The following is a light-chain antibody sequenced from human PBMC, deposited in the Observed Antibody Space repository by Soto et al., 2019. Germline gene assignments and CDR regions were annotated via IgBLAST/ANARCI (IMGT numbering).Light chain of an antibody. CDR1: QRIRNY. CDR3: QQRYSTTPT. J-gene: IGKJ4*01. Sequence: DVKMTQCTSYLSASVLDRVNIHFRASQRIRNYLNWYHQKPGKAPKLLIFAASSLQSGVPSRFSVSGAGTDFTLTISSLKHEDFATYDGQQRYSTTPTFSGGTKVDIK. CDR2: AAS. V-gene: IGKV1-39*01.